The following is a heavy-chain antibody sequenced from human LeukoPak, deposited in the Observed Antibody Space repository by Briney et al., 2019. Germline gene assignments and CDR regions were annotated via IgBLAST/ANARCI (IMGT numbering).Heavy chain of an antibody. V-gene: IGHV3-20*01. CDR1: GFTFDDYG. Sequence: PGGSLRLSCAASGFTFDDYGMSWVRQAPGKGLEWVSGVNWNGGSTGYADSVKGRFTISRDNAKNSLYMQMNSLRAEDTALYHCASHSSSVYYYYMDVWGKGTTVTVSS. CDR3: ASHSSSVYYYYMDV. D-gene: IGHD6-6*01. J-gene: IGHJ6*03. CDR2: VNWNGGST.